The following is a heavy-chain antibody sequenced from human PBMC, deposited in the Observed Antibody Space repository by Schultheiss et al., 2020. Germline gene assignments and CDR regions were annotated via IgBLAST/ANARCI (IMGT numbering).Heavy chain of an antibody. CDR1: GGSISSSSYY. D-gene: IGHD3-22*01. CDR3: AKSSSGPMDV. V-gene: IGHV4-39*07. Sequence: SETLSLTCTVSGGSISSSSYYWSWIRQPPGKGLEWIGEINHSGSTNYNPSLKSRVTISVDPSKNHFSLKLSSVTAADTAVYYCAKSSSGPMDVWGQGTTVTVSS. J-gene: IGHJ6*02. CDR2: INHSGST.